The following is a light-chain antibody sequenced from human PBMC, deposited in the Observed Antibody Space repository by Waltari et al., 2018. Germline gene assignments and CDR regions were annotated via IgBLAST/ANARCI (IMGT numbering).Light chain of an antibody. V-gene: IGKV3-20*01. CDR2: GAS. Sequence: EIVLTQSPGTLSLSPGERATLSCRASQSVSSSYLAWYQQKPGQAPRLLIYGASSRATGIPDRFSGSRSETDFTLTISRLEPEDFAVYYCQQYGSSLGGGTKVEIK. CDR1: QSVSSSY. J-gene: IGKJ4*01. CDR3: QQYGSS.